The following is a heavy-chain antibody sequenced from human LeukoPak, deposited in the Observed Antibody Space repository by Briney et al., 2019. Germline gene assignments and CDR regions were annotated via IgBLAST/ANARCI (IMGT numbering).Heavy chain of an antibody. J-gene: IGHJ4*02. V-gene: IGHV3-23*01. CDR3: AKVDIPMGRLINS. Sequence: GGSLRLSCAASGFTFSSYAMNWVHQDPGKGLEWVSRISDSGAATYYADTVKGRFTISRDNSMNTLYLHMNSLRADDTAVYYCAKVDIPMGRLINSWGQGTLVSVSS. CDR2: ISDSGAAT. CDR1: GFTFSSYA. D-gene: IGHD5-18*01.